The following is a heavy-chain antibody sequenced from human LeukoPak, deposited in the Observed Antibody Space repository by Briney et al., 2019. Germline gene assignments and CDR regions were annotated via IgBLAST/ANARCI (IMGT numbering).Heavy chain of an antibody. CDR3: ITGGNYYGY. J-gene: IGHJ4*02. V-gene: IGHV3-15*01. CDR1: GFTFSDAW. CDR2: IKSKTDGGTT. Sequence: GGSLRLSCAASGFTFSDAWMSWVRQAPGKGLEWVGLIKSKTDGGTTDYAAPVKGRFTISRDDSKNTLYLQMNSLKTEDTAVYYCITGGNYYGYWGQGTLVTVSS. D-gene: IGHD1-26*01.